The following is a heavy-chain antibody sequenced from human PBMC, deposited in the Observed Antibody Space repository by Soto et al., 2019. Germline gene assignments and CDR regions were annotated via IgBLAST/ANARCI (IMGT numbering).Heavy chain of an antibody. CDR2: IYYSGST. J-gene: IGHJ6*02. V-gene: IGHV4-30-4*01. CDR1: GGSISSGDYY. Sequence: QVQLQESGPGLVKPSQTLSLTCTVSGGSISSGDYYWSWIRQPPGKGLEWIGYIYYSGSTYYNPSLKSRVTISVDTSKNQFSLKLSSVTAADTAVYYCARDPDGPRYYYYGMDVWGQGTTGTVSS. D-gene: IGHD4-17*01. CDR3: ARDPDGPRYYYYGMDV.